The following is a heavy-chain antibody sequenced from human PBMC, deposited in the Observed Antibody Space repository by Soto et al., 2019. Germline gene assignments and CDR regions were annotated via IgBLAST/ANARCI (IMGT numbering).Heavy chain of an antibody. D-gene: IGHD3-3*01. CDR3: AKFLPSPGTAYDY. Sequence: QVQLVQSGTEVKKPGSSVKVSCKSSGGTFSRYAVSWVRQAPGQGLEWMGGVIPPVGTPTYAQRFQGRVAITADESTSTAYLELSSLTPADTVIYYRAKFLPSPGTAYDYWGQGSLVIVSS. CDR2: VIPPVGTP. CDR1: GGTFSRYA. J-gene: IGHJ4*02. V-gene: IGHV1-69*01.